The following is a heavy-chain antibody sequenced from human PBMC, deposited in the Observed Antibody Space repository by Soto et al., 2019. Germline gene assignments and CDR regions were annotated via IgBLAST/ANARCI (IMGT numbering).Heavy chain of an antibody. CDR2: IIPIFGTA. J-gene: IGHJ4*02. V-gene: IGHV1-69*13. CDR1: GGTFSSYA. CDR3: ARHAGIKRGSPFDY. D-gene: IGHD5-18*01. Sequence: SVKVSCKASGGTFSSYAISWVRQAPGQGLEWMGGIIPIFGTANYAQKFQGRVTITADESTSTAYMELSSLRSEDTAVYYCARHAGIKRGSPFDYWGQGPLFTVSS.